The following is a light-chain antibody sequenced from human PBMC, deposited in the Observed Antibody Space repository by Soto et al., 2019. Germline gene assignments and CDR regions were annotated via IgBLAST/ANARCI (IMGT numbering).Light chain of an antibody. CDR1: SGSVSTSYY. Sequence: QAVVTQEPSFSVSPGGTVTLTCGLSSGSVSTSYYPSWYQQTPGQAPRTLIYSTNTRSSGVPDRFSGSILGNKAALTITGAQADDESDYYCVLYMCSDISVFGGGTKLTVL. J-gene: IGLJ3*02. V-gene: IGLV8-61*01. CDR2: STN. CDR3: VLYMCSDISV.